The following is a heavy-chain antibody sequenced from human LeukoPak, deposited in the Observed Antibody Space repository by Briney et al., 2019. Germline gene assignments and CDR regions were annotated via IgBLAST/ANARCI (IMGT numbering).Heavy chain of an antibody. Sequence: ASVKVSCKASGYTFTGYYMHWVRQAPGRGLEWMGWINPNSGGTNYAQKFQGRVTMTRDTSISTACMELSRLRSDDTAVYYCARTTNYYYYYMDVWGKGTTVTVSS. CDR2: INPNSGGT. D-gene: IGHD1-14*01. CDR3: ARTTNYYYYYMDV. J-gene: IGHJ6*03. CDR1: GYTFTGYY. V-gene: IGHV1-2*02.